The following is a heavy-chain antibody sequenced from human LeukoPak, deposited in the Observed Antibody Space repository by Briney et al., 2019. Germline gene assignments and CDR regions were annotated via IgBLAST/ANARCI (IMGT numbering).Heavy chain of an antibody. V-gene: IGHV1-69*04. CDR3: ARADSSGYSLDENFDY. CDR2: IIPIFAIV. J-gene: IGHJ4*02. D-gene: IGHD3-22*01. Sequence: ASVRVSCKASGGTLSSYALNWVRQAPGQGLEWMARIIPIFAIVNYAQNFQGRVTITADKSTNTAYMELSSLRFEDTAFYYCARADSSGYSLDENFDYWGQGTLVTVSS. CDR1: GGTLSSYA.